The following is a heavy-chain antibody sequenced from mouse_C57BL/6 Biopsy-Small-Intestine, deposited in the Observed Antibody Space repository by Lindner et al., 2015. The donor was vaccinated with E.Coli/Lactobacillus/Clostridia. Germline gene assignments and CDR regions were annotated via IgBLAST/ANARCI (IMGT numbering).Heavy chain of an antibody. J-gene: IGHJ2*01. Sequence: VQLQESGGGLVKPGGSLKLSCAASGFTFSDYGMHWVRQAPEKGLEWVAYISSGSSTIYYADTVKGRFTSSRDNAKNTLFLQMTSLRSEDTAMYYCARQGLRGDFDYWGQGTTLTVSS. CDR2: ISSGSSTI. CDR1: GFTFSDYG. CDR3: ARQGLRGDFDY. V-gene: IGHV5-17*01. D-gene: IGHD2-4*01.